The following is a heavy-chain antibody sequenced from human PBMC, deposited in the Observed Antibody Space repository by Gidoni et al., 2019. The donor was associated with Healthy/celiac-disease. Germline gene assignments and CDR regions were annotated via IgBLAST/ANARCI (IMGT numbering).Heavy chain of an antibody. CDR3: AKRPYYYGSGSSVGTNYFDY. D-gene: IGHD3-10*01. Sequence: EVQRLESGGGWVQPGGSRRLTCAAAGFTFSSYAVSWVRQAPGKGLEWVSASSGSVGSTYYADSVKGRFTISRDNSKNTLYLQMNSLRAEDTAVYYCAKRPYYYGSGSSVGTNYFDYWGQGTLVTVSS. V-gene: IGHV3-23*01. CDR2: SSGSVGST. CDR1: GFTFSSYA. J-gene: IGHJ4*02.